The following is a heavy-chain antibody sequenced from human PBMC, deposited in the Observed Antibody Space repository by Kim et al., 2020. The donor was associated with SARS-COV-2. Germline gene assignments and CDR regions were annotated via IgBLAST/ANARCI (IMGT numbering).Heavy chain of an antibody. Sequence: SVKVSCKASGGTFSNFAISWVRQAPGQGLEWMGGIIPIFGTPNYAQKFQGRVTITADEFTTTVYMELSSLRSEDMAVYYCASGPAVSGYSNFHHWGQGTLVTVSS. CDR3: ASGPAVSGYSNFHH. V-gene: IGHV1-69*13. D-gene: IGHD3-3*01. CDR1: GGTFSNFA. CDR2: IIPIFGTP. J-gene: IGHJ1*01.